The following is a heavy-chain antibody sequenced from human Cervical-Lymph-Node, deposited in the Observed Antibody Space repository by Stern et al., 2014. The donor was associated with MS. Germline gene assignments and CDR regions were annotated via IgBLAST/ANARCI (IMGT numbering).Heavy chain of an antibody. V-gene: IGHV1-18*01. CDR1: GYTFTDYG. D-gene: IGHD4-17*01. CDR3: ARDRANYGVFDY. J-gene: IGHJ4*02. Sequence: QDQLVQSGGGVKKPGASVKVSCKTSGYTFTDYGVTWVRLAPGQGLEWMGWISGHNGVTNDARKFQDRVTITTDTSTNTAYLELRSLRADDTAIYYCARDRANYGVFDYWGQGSRVTVSA. CDR2: ISGHNGVT.